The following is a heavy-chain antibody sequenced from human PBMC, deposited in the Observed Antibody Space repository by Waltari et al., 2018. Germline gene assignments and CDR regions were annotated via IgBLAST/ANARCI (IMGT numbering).Heavy chain of an antibody. CDR1: GGSLSSGDYY. Sequence: QVQLQESGQGLVKPSQTLSLTCTVSGGSLSSGDYYWSWIRQPPGKGLEWIGYIYYSGSTYYNPSLKSRVTISVDTSKNQFSLKLSSVTAADTAVYYCARAAAAGTVAFDIWGQGTMVTVSS. J-gene: IGHJ3*02. CDR2: IYYSGST. V-gene: IGHV4-30-4*08. CDR3: ARAAAAGTVAFDI. D-gene: IGHD6-13*01.